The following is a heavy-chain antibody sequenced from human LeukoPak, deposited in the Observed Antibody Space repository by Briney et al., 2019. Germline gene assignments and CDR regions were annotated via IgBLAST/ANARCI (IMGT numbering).Heavy chain of an antibody. CDR3: ARVHSYCSSTSCLDY. D-gene: IGHD2-2*01. CDR1: GGTFSSYA. J-gene: IGHJ4*02. CDR2: IIPIFGTA. V-gene: IGHV1-69*05. Sequence: ASVKVSCKASGGTFSSYAISWVRQAPGQGLEWMGGIIPIFGTANYAQKFQGRVTMTTDTSTSTGYMELRSLRSDDTAVYYCARVHSYCSSTSCLDYWGQETLVTVSS.